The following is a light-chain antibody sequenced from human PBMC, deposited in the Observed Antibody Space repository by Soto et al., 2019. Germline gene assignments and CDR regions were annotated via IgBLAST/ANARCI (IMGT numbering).Light chain of an antibody. CDR2: GAS. J-gene: IGKJ1*01. CDR3: LQYNNWWT. V-gene: IGKV3-15*01. CDR1: QSVSSS. Sequence: DMVRKMSPATLSVYKRQRATLSCRSSQSVSSSLAWYQQKPGRSPRLLIYGASTRAIGIPARFSGSGSGTEFTLTISSLQSEDFAVYYCLQYNNWWTVGQGTKVDI.